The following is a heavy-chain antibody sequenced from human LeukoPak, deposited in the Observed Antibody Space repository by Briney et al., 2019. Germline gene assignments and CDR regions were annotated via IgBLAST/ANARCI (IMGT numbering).Heavy chain of an antibody. J-gene: IGHJ3*02. V-gene: IGHV3-30*04. CDR3: AKGGGYSSGYYDAFDI. Sequence: GGSLRLSCAASGFTFSSYAMHWVRQAPGKGLEWVAVISYDGSNKYYADSVKGRFTISRDNSKNTLYLQMNSLRAEDTAVYYCAKGGGYSSGYYDAFDIWGQGTMVTVSS. CDR2: ISYDGSNK. D-gene: IGHD3-22*01. CDR1: GFTFSSYA.